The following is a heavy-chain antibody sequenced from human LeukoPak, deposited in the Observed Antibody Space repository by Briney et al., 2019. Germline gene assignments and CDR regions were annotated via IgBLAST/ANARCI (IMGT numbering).Heavy chain of an antibody. Sequence: PGRSLRLSCAAAGFTFNNYWMHGVRQAQWKGLGSVSRINTDGSSTTYADSVKGRFTISRDNAKNTLYLQMNSLRAEDTAVYYCARALSGYYDNWGQGTLVTVSS. CDR2: INTDGSST. CDR1: GFTFNNYW. J-gene: IGHJ4*02. D-gene: IGHD5-12*01. CDR3: ARALSGYYDN. V-gene: IGHV3-74*01.